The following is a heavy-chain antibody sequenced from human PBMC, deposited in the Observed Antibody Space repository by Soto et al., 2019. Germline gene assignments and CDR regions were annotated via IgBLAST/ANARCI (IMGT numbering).Heavy chain of an antibody. Sequence: SETLSLTCTVSGGSISSYYWSWIRQPPGKGLEWIGYIYYSGSTNYNPSLKSRVTISVDTSKNQFSLKLSSVTAADTAVYYCARRLDLSYWYFDLWGRGTLVTVSS. CDR1: GGSISSYY. CDR3: ARRLDLSYWYFDL. CDR2: IYYSGST. V-gene: IGHV4-59*08. D-gene: IGHD1-1*01. J-gene: IGHJ2*01.